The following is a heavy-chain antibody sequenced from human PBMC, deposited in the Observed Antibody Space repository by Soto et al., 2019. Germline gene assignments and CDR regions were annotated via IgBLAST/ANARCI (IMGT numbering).Heavy chain of an antibody. V-gene: IGHV3-30-3*01. CDR1: GFTFSSYA. Sequence: GGSLRLSCAASGFTFSSYAMHWVRQAPGKGLEWVAVISYDGSNKYYADSVRGRFTISRDNSKNTLYLQMNSLRAEDTAVYYCARGLAFVHVSWFYYYGMDVWGQGTTVTVSS. CDR2: ISYDGSNK. J-gene: IGHJ6*02. CDR3: ARGLAFVHVSWFYYYGMDV. D-gene: IGHD2-8*01.